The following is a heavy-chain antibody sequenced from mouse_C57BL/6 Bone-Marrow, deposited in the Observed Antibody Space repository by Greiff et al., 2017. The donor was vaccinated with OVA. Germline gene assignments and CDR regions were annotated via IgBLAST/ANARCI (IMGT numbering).Heavy chain of an antibody. J-gene: IGHJ2*01. D-gene: IGHD1-1*01. V-gene: IGHV1-59*01. CDR1: GYTFTSYW. CDR2: IDPSDSYT. CDR3: ARRDYGSSYDY. Sequence: VQLQQPGAELVRPGTSVKLSCKASGYTFTSYWMHWVKQRPGQGLEWIGVIDPSDSYTNCNQKFKGKATLTVDTSSSTAYMQLSSLTSEDSAVYYCARRDYGSSYDYWGQGTTLTVSS.